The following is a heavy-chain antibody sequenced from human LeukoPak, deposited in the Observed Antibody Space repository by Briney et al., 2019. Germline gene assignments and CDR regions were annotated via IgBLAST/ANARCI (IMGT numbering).Heavy chain of an antibody. Sequence: SETLSLTCAVYGGSFSGYYWSWIRQPPGKGLEWIGEINHSGSTNYNPSLKSRVTMSVDTPKNQFSLKLNSVTAAETAVDLCWREGRYRYGYNEYHLYMDIWGKGTTVTVSS. D-gene: IGHD5-18*01. CDR3: WREGRYRYGYNEYHLYMDI. CDR1: GGSFSGYY. J-gene: IGHJ6*03. V-gene: IGHV4-34*01. CDR2: INHSGST.